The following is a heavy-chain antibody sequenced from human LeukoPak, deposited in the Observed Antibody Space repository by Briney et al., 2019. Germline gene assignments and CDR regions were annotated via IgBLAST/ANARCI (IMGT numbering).Heavy chain of an antibody. CDR1: GFTFDSYA. J-gene: IGHJ6*03. V-gene: IGHV3-23*01. CDR3: AEYGVDCSSTSCYPLYYMDV. Sequence: GGSLRLSCAASGFTFDSYAMTWVRQAPGKGLEWVSSISGGGGITNYADSVKGRFTISRDNSKYTLFLQVNSLRAEDTAVYYCAEYGVDCSSTSCYPLYYMDVWGKGTTVTVSS. CDR2: ISGGGGIT. D-gene: IGHD2-2*01.